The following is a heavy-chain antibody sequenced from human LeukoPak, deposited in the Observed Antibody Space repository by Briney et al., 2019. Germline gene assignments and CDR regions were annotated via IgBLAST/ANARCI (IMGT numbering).Heavy chain of an antibody. CDR3: ASGITMVRGVIKGPHYFDY. CDR2: IIPIFGTA. CDR1: GGTFSSYA. D-gene: IGHD3-10*01. J-gene: IGHJ4*02. Sequence: LVKVSCKASGGTFSSYAISWVRQAPGQGLEWMGGIIPIFGTANYAQKFQGRVTITTDESTSTAHMELSSLRSEDTAVYYCASGITMVRGVIKGPHYFDYWGQGTLVTVSS. V-gene: IGHV1-69*05.